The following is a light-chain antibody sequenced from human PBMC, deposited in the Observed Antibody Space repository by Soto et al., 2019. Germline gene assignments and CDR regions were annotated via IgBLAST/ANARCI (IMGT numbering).Light chain of an antibody. CDR1: SSDVGGYDY. CDR2: EVS. CDR3: SSYTSSSSDV. Sequence: QSALTQPASVSGSPGQSITISWTGTSSDVGGYDYVSWYQQHPGKAPKLMIYEVSNRPSGVSSRFSGSKSGNTASLTISGLQAEDEADYYCSSYTSSSSDVFGTGTKLTAL. J-gene: IGLJ1*01. V-gene: IGLV2-14*01.